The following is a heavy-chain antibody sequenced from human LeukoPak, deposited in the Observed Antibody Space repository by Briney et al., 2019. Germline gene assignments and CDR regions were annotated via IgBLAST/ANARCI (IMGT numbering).Heavy chain of an antibody. CDR1: GYTFTSYG. Sequence: ASVKVSCKASGYTFTSYGISWVRQAPGQGLEWMGWISAYNGNTNYAQKLQGRVTMTTDTSTSTAYMELRSLRSDDTAVYYCARDRDTTGYYYGMDVWGLGTTVIVSS. V-gene: IGHV1-18*01. D-gene: IGHD1-26*01. CDR3: ARDRDTTGYYYGMDV. J-gene: IGHJ6*02. CDR2: ISAYNGNT.